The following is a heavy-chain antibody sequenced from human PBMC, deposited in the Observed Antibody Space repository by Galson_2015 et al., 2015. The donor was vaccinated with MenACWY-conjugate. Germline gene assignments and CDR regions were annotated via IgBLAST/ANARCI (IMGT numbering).Heavy chain of an antibody. CDR1: GFGISPYT. J-gene: IGHJ4*02. Sequence: SLRLSCAASGFGISPYTIHWVRQAPGKGLECVSYIDSRSNTIYYADSVKGRFTITRGNAKNSVYLQMNSLRAEDTAVYYCARDAALVTFDYWGQGILVAVSS. D-gene: IGHD2-21*02. CDR2: IDSRSNTI. V-gene: IGHV3-48*01. CDR3: ARDAALVTFDY.